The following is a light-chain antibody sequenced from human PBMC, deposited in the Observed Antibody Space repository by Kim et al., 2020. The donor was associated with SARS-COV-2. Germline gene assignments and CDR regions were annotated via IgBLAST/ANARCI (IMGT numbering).Light chain of an antibody. CDR3: QAWDSSTAV. J-gene: IGLJ3*02. CDR1: KLGDKY. V-gene: IGLV3-1*01. CDR2: QHT. Sequence: VSPGQTASITCSGSKLGDKYAYWYQKKPGQSPILVIYQHTKRPSGTSQRFSGSSFGNTATLTISRAQTMDEADYYCQAWDSSTAVFGGGTQLTVL.